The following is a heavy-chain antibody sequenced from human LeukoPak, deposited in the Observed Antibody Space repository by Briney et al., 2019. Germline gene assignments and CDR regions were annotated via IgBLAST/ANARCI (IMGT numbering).Heavy chain of an antibody. CDR1: GGTFSSYA. V-gene: IGHV1-69*06. Sequence: SVKVSCKASGGTFSSYAISWVRQAPGQGLEWMGGIIPIFGTANYAQKFQGRVTITADKSTSTAYMELSSLGSEDTAVYYCARGDGCSSTSCPTYYYYMDVWGKGTTVTVSS. CDR2: IIPIFGTA. J-gene: IGHJ6*03. D-gene: IGHD2-2*01. CDR3: ARGDGCSSTSCPTYYYYMDV.